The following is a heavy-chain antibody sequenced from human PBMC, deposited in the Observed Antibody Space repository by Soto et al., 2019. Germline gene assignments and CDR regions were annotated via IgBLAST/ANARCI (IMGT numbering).Heavy chain of an antibody. CDR1: GGSVIRGSYY. Sequence: PSETLSLTCTVSGGSVIRGSYYWRWIRQPPGKGLEWIGYIYYSGSTNYNPSLKSRVTISVDTSKNQFSLKLSSVTAADTAVYYCARKGTRYYYGSGSYYNVLDVWGQGTTVTVSS. D-gene: IGHD3-10*01. CDR2: IYYSGST. J-gene: IGHJ6*02. V-gene: IGHV4-61*01. CDR3: ARKGTRYYYGSGSYYNVLDV.